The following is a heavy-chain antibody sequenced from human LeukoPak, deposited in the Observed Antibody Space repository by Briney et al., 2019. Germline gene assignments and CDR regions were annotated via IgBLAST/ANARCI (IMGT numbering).Heavy chain of an antibody. CDR3: ASFRRRWLAIDY. D-gene: IGHD6-19*01. CDR2: IYYSGST. V-gene: IGHV4-61*08. Sequence: SETLSLTCTVSGGSVTSGDYYWSWIRQPPGKGLEWIGDIYYSGSTTYNPSLKCRITISVDTSKNQFSLNLRSVTAADTAVYYCASFRRRWLAIDYWGQGTLVTVSS. J-gene: IGHJ4*02. CDR1: GGSVTSGDYY.